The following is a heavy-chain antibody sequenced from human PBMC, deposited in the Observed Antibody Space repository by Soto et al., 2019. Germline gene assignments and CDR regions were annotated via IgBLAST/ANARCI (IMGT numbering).Heavy chain of an antibody. CDR1: GFTFSSYL. Sequence: PGGSMRLSCAASGFTFSSYLMHWVRQAPGKGLVWVSRINSDGSSITYADSVKGRFTISRDSAKNTLYLQMNSLRAEDTAVHYCARVGYCNGDCYSDYWGQGTLVTVSS. J-gene: IGHJ4*02. V-gene: IGHV3-74*01. D-gene: IGHD2-21*02. CDR3: ARVGYCNGDCYSDY. CDR2: INSDGSSI.